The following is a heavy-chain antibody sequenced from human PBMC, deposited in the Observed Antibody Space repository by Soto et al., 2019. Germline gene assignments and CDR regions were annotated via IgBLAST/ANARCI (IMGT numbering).Heavy chain of an antibody. CDR2: IWYDGSNK. CDR3: ARAQDYSNYGDYYYYGMDV. D-gene: IGHD4-4*01. Sequence: GGSLRLSCAAAGFTCSSYGMHWVRQAPGKGLEWVAVIWYDGSNKYYADSVKGRFTISRDNSKNTLYLQMNSLRAEDTAVYYCARAQDYSNYGDYYYYGMDVWGQGTTVTVSS. J-gene: IGHJ6*02. CDR1: GFTCSSYG. V-gene: IGHV3-33*01.